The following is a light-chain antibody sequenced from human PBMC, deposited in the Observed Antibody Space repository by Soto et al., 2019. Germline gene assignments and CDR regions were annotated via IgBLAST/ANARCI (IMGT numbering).Light chain of an antibody. Sequence: DIVLTQSPATLSLCPGERATLSCMANQRIGDYFAWYQQKPGQAPRLLIYDASNRAAGTPARFGGSGSDSDYTLTSSSLQPADFAVYYCQQRYGWPFHFGQGTRR. CDR3: QQRYGWPFH. CDR1: QRIGDY. V-gene: IGKV3-11*01. J-gene: IGKJ5*01. CDR2: DAS.